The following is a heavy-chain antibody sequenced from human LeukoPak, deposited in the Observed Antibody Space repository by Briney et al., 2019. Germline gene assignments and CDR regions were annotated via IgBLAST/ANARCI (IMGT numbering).Heavy chain of an antibody. CDR2: ISSSGTTV. D-gene: IGHD2-21*02. CDR1: GFTFSDYN. V-gene: IGHV3-11*01. Sequence: GGSLRLSCEASGFTFSDYNMNWIRQAPGKGLEWVAYISSSGTTVHYADSVKGRFTISRDNAKTSLYLQMNSLTAEDTAVYYCARDAAYCGGDCSGPLDYWGLGTLVTVSP. J-gene: IGHJ4*02. CDR3: ARDAAYCGGDCSGPLDY.